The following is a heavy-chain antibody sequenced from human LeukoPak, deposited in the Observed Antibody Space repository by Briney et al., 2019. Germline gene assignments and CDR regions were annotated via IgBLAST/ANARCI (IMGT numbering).Heavy chain of an antibody. D-gene: IGHD6-6*01. CDR3: ARVRGYSNSSWYFDY. CDR2: ISSSGSTI. Sequence: GGSLRLSCAASGFTFSDYYMSWIRQAPGKGLEWVSYISSSGSTIYYADSVKGRFTISRDNAKNSLYLQMNSLRAEDTAVYYCARVRGYSNSSWYFDYWGQGTLVTVSS. V-gene: IGHV3-11*01. CDR1: GFTFSDYY. J-gene: IGHJ4*02.